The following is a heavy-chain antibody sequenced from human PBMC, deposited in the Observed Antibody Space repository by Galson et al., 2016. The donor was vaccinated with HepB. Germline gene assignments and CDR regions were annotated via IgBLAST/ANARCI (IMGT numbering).Heavy chain of an antibody. J-gene: IGHJ6*03. Sequence: SETLSLTCTVSGGSISRYYWSWVRQPPGKGLEWIGYIYYTGSTTYNPSLKSRVVISVDTSKNQFSLRLSSVTAADTAACYCARNYAEGLSSYYYMDVWGKGTTVTVSS. CDR3: ARNYAEGLSSYYYMDV. D-gene: IGHD4-17*01. CDR2: IYYTGST. V-gene: IGHV4-59*01. CDR1: GGSISRYY.